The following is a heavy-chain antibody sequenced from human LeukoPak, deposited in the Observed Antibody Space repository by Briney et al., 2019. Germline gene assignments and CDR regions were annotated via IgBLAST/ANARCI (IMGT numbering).Heavy chain of an antibody. J-gene: IGHJ4*02. D-gene: IGHD6-19*01. CDR2: IYNSGST. V-gene: IGHV4-59*01. CDR1: GGSITNYY. CDR3: ARVPGSDWFFDY. Sequence: SETLSLTCTVSGGSITNYYWSWIRQPPGKGLEWIGYIYNSGSTNYNPSLKSRVTISVDTSKNQFSLKLDSVIAADTAVYYCARVPGSDWFFDYWGQGTLVTVSS.